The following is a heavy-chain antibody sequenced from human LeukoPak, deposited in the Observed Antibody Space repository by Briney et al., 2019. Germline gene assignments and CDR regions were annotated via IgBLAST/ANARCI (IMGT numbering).Heavy chain of an antibody. Sequence: SETLSLTCTVSGGSMSSSSYYWGWIRQAPGKGLEWIGSIYYSGTTYHNPSLKSRITISVDKSKNQFSLKLSSVTAADTAVYYCARDLGLWSLDGAFDIWGQGTVVTVSS. D-gene: IGHD4/OR15-4a*01. J-gene: IGHJ3*02. V-gene: IGHV4-39*07. CDR2: IYYSGTT. CDR1: GGSMSSSSYY. CDR3: ARDLGLWSLDGAFDI.